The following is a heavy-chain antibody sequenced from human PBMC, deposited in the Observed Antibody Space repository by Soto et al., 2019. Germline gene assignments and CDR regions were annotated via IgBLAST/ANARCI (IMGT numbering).Heavy chain of an antibody. V-gene: IGHV1-3*01. D-gene: IGHD3-9*01. Sequence: QVQLVQSGAEVRKPGASVKISCKASGYTFTDHPVHWMRQAPGQSLEWLAWIIVDNGGTQYSQKLQGRVSLTRDTSATTVFLELTSLSSEDTAVYYCARRGIDWYYDSWGQGTLVTVSS. CDR3: ARRGIDWYYDS. J-gene: IGHJ4*02. CDR1: GYTFTDHP. CDR2: IIVDNGGT.